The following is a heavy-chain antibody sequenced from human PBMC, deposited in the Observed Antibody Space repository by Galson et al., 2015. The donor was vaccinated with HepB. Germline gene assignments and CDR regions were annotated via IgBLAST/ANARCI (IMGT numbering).Heavy chain of an antibody. J-gene: IGHJ4*02. CDR3: ARDHIDY. CDR1: GFTFSDYY. V-gene: IGHV3-11*01. CDR2: ITNSGDVM. Sequence: SLRLSCAASGFTFSDYYMSWVRQAPGKGLEWVAYITNSGDVMEYTNSVKGRFTISRDNARNLLYLQMKSLRAEDTAIYYCARDHIDYWGQGTRVTVSS.